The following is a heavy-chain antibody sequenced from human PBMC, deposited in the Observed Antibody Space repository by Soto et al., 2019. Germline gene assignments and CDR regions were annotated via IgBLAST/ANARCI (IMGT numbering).Heavy chain of an antibody. CDR1: GFTFSSYE. D-gene: IGHD2-15*01. V-gene: IGHV3-48*03. CDR3: ARRFCSGGTCPGIGFDY. CDR2: ISSSDSAI. J-gene: IGHJ4*02. Sequence: LRLSCAASGFTFSSYEMNWVRQAPGKGLEWVSYISSSDSAIYYADSVKGRFTISRDNAKNSLYLQMNSLRAEDTAVYYCARRFCSGGTCPGIGFDYWGRGTLVTVSS.